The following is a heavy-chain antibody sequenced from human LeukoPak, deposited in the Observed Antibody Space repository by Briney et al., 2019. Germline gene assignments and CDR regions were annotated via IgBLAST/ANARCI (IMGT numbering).Heavy chain of an antibody. J-gene: IGHJ4*02. CDR2: ISGDGGST. Sequence: GGSLRLSCAASGFTFDDYAMHWFRQAPGKGLEWVSLISGDGGSTYYADSVKGRFTISRDNSKNSLYLQMNSLRTEDTALYYCAKDPYYYDSSGYYYPDYWGQGTLVNVSS. D-gene: IGHD3-22*01. V-gene: IGHV3-43*02. CDR3: AKDPYYYDSSGYYYPDY. CDR1: GFTFDDYA.